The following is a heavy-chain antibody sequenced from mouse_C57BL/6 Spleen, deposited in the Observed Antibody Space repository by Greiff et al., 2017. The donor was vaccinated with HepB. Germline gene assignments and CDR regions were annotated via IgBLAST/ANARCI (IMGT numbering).Heavy chain of an antibody. D-gene: IGHD1-1*01. CDR3: ARRSYGYAMDY. V-gene: IGHV5-9*01. Sequence: EVMLVESGGGLVKPGGSLKLSCAASGFTFSSYTMSWVRQTPEKRLEWVATISGGGGNTYYPDSVKGRFTISRDNAKNTLYLQMSSLRSEDTALYYCARRSYGYAMDYWGQGTSVTVSS. CDR2: ISGGGGNT. CDR1: GFTFSSYT. J-gene: IGHJ4*01.